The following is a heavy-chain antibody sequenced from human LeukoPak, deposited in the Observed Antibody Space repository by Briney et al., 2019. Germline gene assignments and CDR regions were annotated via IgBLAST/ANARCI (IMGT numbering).Heavy chain of an antibody. J-gene: IGHJ5*02. V-gene: IGHV4-30-2*01. D-gene: IGHD3-22*01. CDR1: GFTFSSYA. Sequence: LRLPCAASGFTFSSYAMSWVRQAPGKGLEWIGYIYHIGYISQSGNIYQNPSLKSRVTISLDTSRNQFSLKLSSVTAADTAVYYCARSPLAFYDSSGYPRVWFDPWGQGTLVTVSS. CDR2: ISQSGNI. CDR3: ARSPLAFYDSSGYPRVWFDP.